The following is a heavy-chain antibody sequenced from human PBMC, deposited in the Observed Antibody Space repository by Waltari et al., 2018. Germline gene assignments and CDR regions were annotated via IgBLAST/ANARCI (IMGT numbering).Heavy chain of an antibody. CDR1: GGSISSITW. J-gene: IGHJ6*02. CDR3: ARXGIVPRGGXIXGVXLKRPYYYGLDX. Sequence: GPELMKPXGXLSLTXGVXGGSISSITWWSXVRQPPGKGLEWIGEVSHSGSTNYNXSLKSXVTISXDKSRNQFSLXLSLVTAADTAVYYCARXGIVPRGGXIXGVXLKRPYYYGLDXWGQGTTVIVSS. V-gene: IGHV4-4*02. CDR2: VSHSGST. D-gene: IGHD3-3*01.